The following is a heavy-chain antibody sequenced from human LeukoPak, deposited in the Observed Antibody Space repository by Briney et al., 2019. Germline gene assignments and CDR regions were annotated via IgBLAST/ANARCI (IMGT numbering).Heavy chain of an antibody. CDR1: GYSFTSYW. D-gene: IGHD3-10*01. CDR2: IYPGDSDT. J-gene: IGHJ5*02. V-gene: IGHV5-51*01. Sequence: GESLKISCKGSGYSFTSYWIGWVRQMPGKGLEWMGIIYPGDSDTRYSPSFQGQVTISADKSISTAYLQWSSLKASDTAMYYCARGRMVRGVIDWFDPWGQGTLVTVSS. CDR3: ARGRMVRGVIDWFDP.